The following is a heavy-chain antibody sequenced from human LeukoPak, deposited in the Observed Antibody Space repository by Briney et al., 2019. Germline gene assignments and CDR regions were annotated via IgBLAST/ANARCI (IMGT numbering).Heavy chain of an antibody. CDR1: GYSFSSYW. CDR2: IYPGDSTT. CDR3: ARLSRSGSYYSRYLDY. V-gene: IGHV5-51*01. D-gene: IGHD1-26*01. J-gene: IGHJ4*02. Sequence: GESVKISCKGSGYSFSSYWIAWVRQMPGKGLEWMGIIYPGDSTTRYSPSFQGQVTISADKSITTAYLQWSSLKASDTAMYYCARLSRSGSYYSRYLDYWGQGTLVTVSS.